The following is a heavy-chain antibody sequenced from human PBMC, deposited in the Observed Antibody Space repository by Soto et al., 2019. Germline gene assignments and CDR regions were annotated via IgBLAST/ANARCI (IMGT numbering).Heavy chain of an antibody. CDR2: ISGSGGST. Sequence: EVQLLESGGGLVQPGGSLRLSCAASGFTFSSYAMSWVRQAPGKGLEWGSAISGSGGSTYYADSVKGRFTISRDNSKNTLYLQMNSLRAEDTAVYYCAKVKQGSYYYYYGMDVWGQGTTVTVSS. CDR1: GFTFSSYA. D-gene: IGHD1-26*01. J-gene: IGHJ6*02. V-gene: IGHV3-23*01. CDR3: AKVKQGSYYYYYGMDV.